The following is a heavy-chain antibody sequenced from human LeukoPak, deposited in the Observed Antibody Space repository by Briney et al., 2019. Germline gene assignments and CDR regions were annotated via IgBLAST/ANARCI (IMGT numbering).Heavy chain of an antibody. CDR3: ARDSSHMLFQCMLDV. D-gene: IGHD2-21*01. J-gene: IGHJ6*04. CDR1: GYTFTTYD. Sequence: ASVKVSCKASGYTFTTYDINWVRQAPGQGLEWMGWINPNSGGTNYAQKFQGRVTMTRDTSISTAYMELSRLRSDDTAVYYCARDSSHMLFQCMLDVWGKGTTVTVSS. CDR2: INPNSGGT. V-gene: IGHV1-2*02.